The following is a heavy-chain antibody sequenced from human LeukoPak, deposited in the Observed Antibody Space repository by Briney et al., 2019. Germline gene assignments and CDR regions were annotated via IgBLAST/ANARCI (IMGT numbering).Heavy chain of an antibody. D-gene: IGHD3-10*01. CDR3: ARVTMVRGDLSWFDP. CDR1: GYTFTSYY. V-gene: IGHV1-18*04. Sequence: ASVKVSCKASGYTFTSYYMHWVRQAPGQGLEWMGWISAYNGNTNYAQKLQGRVTMTTDTSTSTAYMELRSLRSDDTAVYYCARVTMVRGDLSWFDPWGQGTLVTVSS. CDR2: ISAYNGNT. J-gene: IGHJ5*02.